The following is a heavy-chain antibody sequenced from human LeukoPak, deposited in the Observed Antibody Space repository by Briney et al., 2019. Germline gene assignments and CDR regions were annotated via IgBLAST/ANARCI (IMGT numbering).Heavy chain of an antibody. V-gene: IGHV3-21*01. CDR3: ARVPLLWFGESFNHFDY. CDR2: ISSSSSYI. J-gene: IGHJ4*02. Sequence: GGSLRLSCAASGFTFSSYSMNWVRQAPGKGLEWVSSISSSSSYIYYADSVKGRFTISRDNAKNSLYLQMNSLRAEDTAVYYCARVPLLWFGESFNHFDYWGQGTLVTVSS. D-gene: IGHD3-10*01. CDR1: GFTFSSYS.